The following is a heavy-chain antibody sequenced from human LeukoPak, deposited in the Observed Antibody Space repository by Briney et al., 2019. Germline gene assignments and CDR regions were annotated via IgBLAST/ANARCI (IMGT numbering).Heavy chain of an antibody. V-gene: IGHV7-4-1*02. D-gene: IGHD3-16*02. CDR2: INTNTGNP. Sequence: ASVKVSCKASGYTFTSYAMNWVRQAPGQGLEWMGWINTNTGNPTYAQGFTGRFVFSLDTSVSTAYLQISSLKAEDTAVYYRARDADDYDYVWGSYRYWDYWGQGTLVTVSS. CDR3: ARDADDYDYVWGSYRYWDY. CDR1: GYTFTSYA. J-gene: IGHJ4*02.